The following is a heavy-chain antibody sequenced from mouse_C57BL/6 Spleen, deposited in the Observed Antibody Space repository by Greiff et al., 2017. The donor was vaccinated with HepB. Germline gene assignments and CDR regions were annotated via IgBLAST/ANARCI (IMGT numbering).Heavy chain of an antibody. D-gene: IGHD1-1*01. CDR2: INPNNGGT. V-gene: IGHV1-22*01. CDR1: GYTFTDYN. Sequence: VQLKQSGPELVKPGASVKMSCKASGYTFTDYNMHWVKQSHGKSLEWIGYINPNNGGTSYNQKFKGKATLTVNKSSSTAYMELRSLTSEDSAVYYCATYYYGSSYGWFAYWGQGTLVTVSA. J-gene: IGHJ3*01. CDR3: ATYYYGSSYGWFAY.